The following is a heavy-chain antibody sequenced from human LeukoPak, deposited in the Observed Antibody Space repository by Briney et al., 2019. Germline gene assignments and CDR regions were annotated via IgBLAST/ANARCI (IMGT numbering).Heavy chain of an antibody. V-gene: IGHV3-23*01. J-gene: IGHJ3*02. CDR2: ISGSGGST. CDR1: GFTFSSYG. CDR3: ARVLSNAFDI. Sequence: GGSLRLSCAASGFTFSSYGMSWVRQAPGKGLEWVSAISGSGGSTYYADSMKGRFTISRDNAKNSLYLQMNSLRAEDTAVYYCARVLSNAFDIWGQGTMVTVSS. D-gene: IGHD2/OR15-2a*01.